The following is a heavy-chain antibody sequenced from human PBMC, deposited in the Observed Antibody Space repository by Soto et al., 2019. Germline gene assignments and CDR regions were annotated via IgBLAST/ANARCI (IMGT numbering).Heavy chain of an antibody. CDR2: IYYSGST. V-gene: IGHV4-39*01. J-gene: IGHJ5*02. Sequence: SETLSLTCTVSGGSISSSCYYWGWIRQPPGKGLEWIGSIYYSGSTYYNPSLKSRVTISVDTSKNQFSLKLSSVTAADTAVYYCARTRAVWFDPWGQGTLVTVSS. CDR3: ARTRAVWFDP. CDR1: GGSISSSCYY. D-gene: IGHD6-19*01.